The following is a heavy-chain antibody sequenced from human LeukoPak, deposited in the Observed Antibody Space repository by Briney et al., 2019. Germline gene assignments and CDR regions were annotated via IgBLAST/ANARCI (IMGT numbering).Heavy chain of an antibody. CDR1: GFTFSSYW. J-gene: IGHJ5*02. CDR2: IKQDGSEK. D-gene: IGHD2-15*01. V-gene: IGHV3-7*01. Sequence: GGSLRLSCAASGFTFSSYWMSWVRQAPGKGLEWVANIKQDGSEKYYVDSVKGRFTISRDNAKNSLYLQMNSLRAEDTAVYYCARDRDRDVVVVAATPIWFDPWGQGTLVTVSS. CDR3: ARDRDRDVVVVAATPIWFDP.